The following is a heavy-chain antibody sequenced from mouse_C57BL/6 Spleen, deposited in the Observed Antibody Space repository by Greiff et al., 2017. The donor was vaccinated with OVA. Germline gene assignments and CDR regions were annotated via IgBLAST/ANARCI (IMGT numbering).Heavy chain of an antibody. CDR3: ARNPTVVEGAWFAY. V-gene: IGHV1-69*01. D-gene: IGHD1-1*01. CDR1: GYTFTSYW. Sequence: QVQLQQPGAELVMPGASVKLSCKASGYTFTSYWMHWVKQRPGQGLEWIGEIDPSDSYTNYNQKFKGKSTLTVDKSSSTAYMQLSSLTSEDSAVYYCARNPTVVEGAWFAYWGQGTLVTVSA. J-gene: IGHJ3*01. CDR2: IDPSDSYT.